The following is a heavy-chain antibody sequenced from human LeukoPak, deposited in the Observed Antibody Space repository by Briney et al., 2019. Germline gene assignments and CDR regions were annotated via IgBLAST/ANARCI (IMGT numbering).Heavy chain of an antibody. Sequence: SGNVSCKAAGATFTSYANSLVRQAPGQGLGWMGGIIPIFGTAKYAQTYQGRVTITTDKSTSTVYMELSSLRSEGTAVYDCARDDSRIWFDPWGEGTLVTVSS. D-gene: IGHD2-15*01. V-gene: IGHV1-69*05. J-gene: IGHJ5*02. CDR2: IIPIFGTA. CDR3: ARDDSRIWFDP. CDR1: GATFTSYA.